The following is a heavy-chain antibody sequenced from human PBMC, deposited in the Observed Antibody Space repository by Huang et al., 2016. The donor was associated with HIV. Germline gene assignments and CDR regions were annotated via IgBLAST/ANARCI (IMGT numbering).Heavy chain of an antibody. D-gene: IGHD1-7*01. CDR1: GAPFSSSF. CDR2: INHSGST. V-gene: IGHV4-34*02. J-gene: IGHJ4*02. CDR3: ASLINELSGTSLAY. Sequence: QVHLQQWGAGLLKPSETLSLTCAVYGAPFSSSFWTWIRQTPGKGLEWIGGINHSGSTKCNPILRSRSTMAADTSKNQFCLKLSSVTAADTAVYYCASLINELSGTSLAYWGLGGLVSVSS.